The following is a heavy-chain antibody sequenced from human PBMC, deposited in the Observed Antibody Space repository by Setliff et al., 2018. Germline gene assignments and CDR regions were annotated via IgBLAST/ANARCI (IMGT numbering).Heavy chain of an antibody. CDR1: GYTLTNYY. CDR3: ARGPGGYGDSLDY. V-gene: IGHV1-46*01. J-gene: IGHJ4*02. CDR2: INPSGGLT. D-gene: IGHD5-12*01. Sequence: ASVKVSCKASGYTLTNYYMHWVRQAPGQGLEWMGIINPSGGLTRYAQKFQGKVTMTRDTGASTVYMELTNLTSDDTAVYYCARGPGGYGDSLDYWGPGTLVTVSS.